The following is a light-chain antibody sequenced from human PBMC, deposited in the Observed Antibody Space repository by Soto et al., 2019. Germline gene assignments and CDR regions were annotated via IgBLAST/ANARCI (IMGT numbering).Light chain of an antibody. CDR3: CSYTSSGTYV. CDR2: EVS. J-gene: IGLJ1*01. Sequence: QSALPQPASVSGSPGQSITISCTGTSSDVGNYKYVSWYQHHPGKAPKLMIYEVSNRPSGVSNRFSGSKSGNTASLTISGLQAEDETDYYGCSYTSSGTYVFGPGTKVTVL. V-gene: IGLV2-14*01. CDR1: SSDVGNYKY.